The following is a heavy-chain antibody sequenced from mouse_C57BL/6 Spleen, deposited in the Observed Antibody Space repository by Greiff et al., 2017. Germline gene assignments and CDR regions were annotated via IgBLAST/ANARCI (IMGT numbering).Heavy chain of an antibody. Sequence: EVQGVESGGGLVQPGGSLKLSCAASGFTFSDYYMYWVRQTPEKRLEWVAYISNGGGSTYYPDTVKGRFTISRDNAKNTLYLQMSRLKSEDTAMYYCARGYDYDAAWFAYWGQGTLVTVSA. D-gene: IGHD2-4*01. CDR3: ARGYDYDAAWFAY. V-gene: IGHV5-12*01. J-gene: IGHJ3*01. CDR1: GFTFSDYY. CDR2: ISNGGGST.